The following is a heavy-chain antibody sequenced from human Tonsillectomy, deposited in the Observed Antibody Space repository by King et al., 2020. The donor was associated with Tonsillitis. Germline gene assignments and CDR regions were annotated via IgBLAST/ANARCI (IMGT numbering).Heavy chain of an antibody. V-gene: IGHV1-18*01. Sequence: QLVQSGAEVKKPGASVKVSCKASGYTFTSYGISWVRQAPGQGLEWMGWISAYNGNTNYAQKLQGRVTMTTDTSTSTAYMELGSLRSDDTGVYYCARERGIVATINYYGMDVWGQGTTVTVSS. CDR2: ISAYNGNT. J-gene: IGHJ6*02. CDR3: ARERGIVATINYYGMDV. D-gene: IGHD5-12*01. CDR1: GYTFTSYG.